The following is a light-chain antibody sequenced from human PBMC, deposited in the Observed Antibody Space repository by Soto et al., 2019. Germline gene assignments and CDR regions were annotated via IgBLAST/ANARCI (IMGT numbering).Light chain of an antibody. CDR2: DVN. Sequence: QSVLTQPRSVSGSPGQSVTISCTGSSSDFGAYNYVSWYQHNTGQAPKLLIYDVNKRPSVLPDRFSGPKFGNTTFLTISGLQAHDEPTFYCCSYAGSYDYGFGTGPKVTVL. V-gene: IGLV2-11*01. CDR1: SSDFGAYNY. J-gene: IGLJ1*01. CDR3: CSYAGSYDYG.